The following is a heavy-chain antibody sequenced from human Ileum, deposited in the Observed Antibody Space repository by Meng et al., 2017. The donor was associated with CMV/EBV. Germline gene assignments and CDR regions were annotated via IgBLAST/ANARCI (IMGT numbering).Heavy chain of an antibody. J-gene: IGHJ5*02. CDR3: ARSVSGHYYVS. Sequence: QVLLHRCGPDMAMLSVTLSLISTVARICNDDNLWLGNGHAAGNGLVWSGRIYSNGATNYNPSLQSRITMAIDTSNNQFSHILSFVSAAATAQYCCARSVSGHYYVSWGQGTLVTVSS. CDR2: IYSNGAT. V-gene: IGHV4-4*07. CDR1: RICNDDNL. D-gene: IGHD3-22*01.